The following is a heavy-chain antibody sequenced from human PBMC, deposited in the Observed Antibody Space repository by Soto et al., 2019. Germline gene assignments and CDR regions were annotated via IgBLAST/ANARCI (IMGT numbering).Heavy chain of an antibody. Sequence: QVQLVQSGAEVKKPGASVKVSCKASGYTFTSYAISWVRQAPGQGLEWMGWISAYNGNTNYAQKLQARVTMTTDTPTSAAYMELRSLGSDDTAVYFCAREAPPEDYWGQGTLVTVSS. CDR1: GYTFTSYA. CDR3: AREAPPEDY. V-gene: IGHV1-18*01. CDR2: ISAYNGNT. J-gene: IGHJ4*02.